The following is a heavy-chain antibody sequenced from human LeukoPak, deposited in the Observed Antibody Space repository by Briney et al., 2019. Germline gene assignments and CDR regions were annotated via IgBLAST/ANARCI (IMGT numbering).Heavy chain of an antibody. D-gene: IGHD2-2*02. Sequence: GGSLRLSCAASGFTFSSYSMNWVRQAPGKGLEWVSSISSSSSYIYYADSVKGRFTISRDNAKNSLYLQMNSLRAEDTAIYYCARVPAAINAIDYWAREPWSPSPQ. CDR1: GFTFSSYS. V-gene: IGHV3-21*01. CDR2: ISSSSSYI. J-gene: IGHJ4*02. CDR3: ARVPAAINAIDY.